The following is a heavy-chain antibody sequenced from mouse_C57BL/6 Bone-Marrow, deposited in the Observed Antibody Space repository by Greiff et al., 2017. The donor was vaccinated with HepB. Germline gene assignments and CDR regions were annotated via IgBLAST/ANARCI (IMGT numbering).Heavy chain of an antibody. Sequence: EVPLQESGPGLVKPSQSLSLTCSVTGYSITSGYYWNWIRQFPGNKLEWMGYISYDGSNNYNPSLKNRISITRDTSKNQFFLKLNSVTTEDTATYYCARRSYYGDYWGQGTTLTVSS. V-gene: IGHV3-6*01. D-gene: IGHD2-1*01. CDR2: ISYDGSN. J-gene: IGHJ2*01. CDR1: GYSITSGYY. CDR3: ARRSYYGDY.